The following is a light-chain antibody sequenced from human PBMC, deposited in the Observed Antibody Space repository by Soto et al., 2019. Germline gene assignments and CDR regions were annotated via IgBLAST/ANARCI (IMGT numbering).Light chain of an antibody. Sequence: GDRVTITCRASQSISSWLAWYQQKPGKAPKLLICDASSLESGVPSRFSGSGSGTEFTLTISSLQPDDFATYYCQQYNSYSWTFGQGTRWISN. V-gene: IGKV1-5*01. CDR1: QSISSW. J-gene: IGKJ1*01. CDR3: QQYNSYSWT. CDR2: DAS.